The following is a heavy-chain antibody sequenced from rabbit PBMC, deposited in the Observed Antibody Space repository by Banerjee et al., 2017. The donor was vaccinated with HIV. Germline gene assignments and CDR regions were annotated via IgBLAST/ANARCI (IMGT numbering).Heavy chain of an antibody. Sequence: QQQLVESGGDLVKPEGSLTLTCTASGFSFNNNYVMCWVRQAPGKGLEWIACINSNTGNTVYASWAKGPFTISKTSSTTVTLQMTSLTAADTATYFCASSGAWGAAYFNLWGQGTLVTVS. CDR1: GFSFNNNYV. CDR2: INSNTGNT. CDR3: ASSGAWGAAYFNL. V-gene: IGHV1S45*01. J-gene: IGHJ4*01. D-gene: IGHD4-1*01.